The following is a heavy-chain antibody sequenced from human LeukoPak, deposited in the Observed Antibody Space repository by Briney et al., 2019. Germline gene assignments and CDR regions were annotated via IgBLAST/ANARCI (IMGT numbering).Heavy chain of an antibody. CDR1: GCTVSSNY. J-gene: IGHJ6*02. Sequence: GGSLRLSCAASGCTVSSNYMSWVRQAPGKGLEWVAVIYSGGSTYYDDSVKGRVTISRDNSKNTLYLQMNSLRAEDTAVYYCARDRYYGSGSYYSDYYYGMDVWGQGTTVTVSS. D-gene: IGHD3-10*01. CDR2: IYSGGST. V-gene: IGHV3-66*01. CDR3: ARDRYYGSGSYYSDYYYGMDV.